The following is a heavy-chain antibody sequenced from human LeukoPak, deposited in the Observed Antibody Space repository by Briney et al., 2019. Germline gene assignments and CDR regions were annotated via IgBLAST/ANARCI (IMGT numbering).Heavy chain of an antibody. Sequence: PSETLSLTCTVSGGSISSGSYYWSWIRQPPGKGLEWIGYIYHSGSTYYNPSLKSRVTISVDRSKNQFSLKLSSVTAADTAVYYCARAGTDSSGYYGYDYWGQGTLVTVSS. CDR2: IYHSGST. J-gene: IGHJ4*02. D-gene: IGHD3-22*01. V-gene: IGHV4-30-2*01. CDR1: GGSISSGSYY. CDR3: ARAGTDSSGYYGYDY.